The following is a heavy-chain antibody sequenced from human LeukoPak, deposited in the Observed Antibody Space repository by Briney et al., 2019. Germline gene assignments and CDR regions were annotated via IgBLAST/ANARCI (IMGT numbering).Heavy chain of an antibody. Sequence: SETLSLTCTVSGGPIISYYWSWIRQSAGKGLEWIGRIYGSGITDYSPSLKSRITMSLDMSKKQFSLKLSSVTAADTAVYYCARLKYYGSTGYSPGYYMDVWGKGTSVTV. CDR3: ARLKYYGSTGYSPGYYMDV. V-gene: IGHV4-4*07. J-gene: IGHJ6*03. CDR1: GGPIISYY. CDR2: IYGSGIT. D-gene: IGHD3-22*01.